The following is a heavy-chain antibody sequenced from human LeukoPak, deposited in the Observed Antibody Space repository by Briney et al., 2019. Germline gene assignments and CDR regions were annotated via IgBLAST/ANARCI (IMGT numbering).Heavy chain of an antibody. Sequence: PSETLSLTCAVYGGSFSGYYWSWIRQPPGKGLEWIGEINHSGSTNYNPSLKSRVTISVDTSKNQFSLKLSSVTAADTAVYYCARGSPRGTRAFDIWGQGTMVTVSS. V-gene: IGHV4-34*01. J-gene: IGHJ3*02. D-gene: IGHD1/OR15-1a*01. CDR3: ARGSPRGTRAFDI. CDR1: GGSFSGYY. CDR2: INHSGST.